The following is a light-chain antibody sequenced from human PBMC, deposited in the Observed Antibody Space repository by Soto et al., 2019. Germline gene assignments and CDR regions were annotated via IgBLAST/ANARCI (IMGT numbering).Light chain of an antibody. CDR1: QVIAPY. J-gene: IGKJ4*01. CDR3: QKYNSAPLT. CDR2: ATS. Sequence: DVQMTQSPSSLSAFVGDRVTITCRASQVIAPYLAWFQQKPGKVPKLLIYATSTLQSGVPSRFSGSGSGTDFTLTINSLQPEDVGTYYCQKYNSAPLTFGGGTKVEIK. V-gene: IGKV1-27*01.